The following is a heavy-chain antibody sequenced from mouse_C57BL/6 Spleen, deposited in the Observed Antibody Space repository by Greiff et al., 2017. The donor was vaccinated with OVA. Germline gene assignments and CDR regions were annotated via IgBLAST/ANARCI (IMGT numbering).Heavy chain of an antibody. J-gene: IGHJ1*03. CDR3: ARYYGSTGYFDV. V-gene: IGHV2-5*01. Sequence: VQVVESGPGLVQPSQSLSITCTVSGFSLTSYGVHWVRQSPGKGLEWLGVIWRGGSTDYNAAFMSRLSITKDNSKSQVFFKMNSLQADDTAIYYCARYYGSTGYFDVWGTGTTVTVSS. CDR1: GFSLTSYG. CDR2: IWRGGST. D-gene: IGHD1-1*01.